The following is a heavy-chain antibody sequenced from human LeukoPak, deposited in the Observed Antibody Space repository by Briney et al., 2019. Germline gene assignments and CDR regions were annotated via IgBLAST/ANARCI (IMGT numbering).Heavy chain of an antibody. J-gene: IGHJ5*02. CDR3: AREAPYYDYVWGSYRPQPNNWFDP. CDR1: GGSISSYY. V-gene: IGHV4-59*01. Sequence: SETLSLTCTVSGGSISSYYWSWIRQPPGKGLEWIGYIYYSGSTNYNPSLKSRVTISVDTSKNQFSLKLSSVTAADTAVYYCAREAPYYDYVWGSYRPQPNNWFDPWGQGTLVTVSS. D-gene: IGHD3-16*02. CDR2: IYYSGST.